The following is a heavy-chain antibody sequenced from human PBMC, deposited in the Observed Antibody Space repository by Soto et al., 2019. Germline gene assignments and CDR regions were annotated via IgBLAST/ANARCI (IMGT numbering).Heavy chain of an antibody. CDR3: ARESVGGVGGMGG. J-gene: IGHJ6*02. Sequence: QVQLVQSGAEVKKPGASVKDPCKASGYTFTSYYRHWVRQAPGQGLEWMGILNTSGGSTSYEQKFPGRVTMTRDTSTSTRYMELSSLRSEDTAVYYCARESVGGVGGMGGWGQGTTVTVSS. CDR2: LNTSGGST. V-gene: IGHV1-46*01. CDR1: GYTFTSYY. D-gene: IGHD3-16*01.